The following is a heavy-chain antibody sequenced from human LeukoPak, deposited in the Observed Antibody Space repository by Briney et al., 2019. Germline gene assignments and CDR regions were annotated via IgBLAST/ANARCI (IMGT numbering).Heavy chain of an antibody. CDR3: ARGTSSSWGRFDY. J-gene: IGHJ4*02. V-gene: IGHV4-61*01. Sequence: SETLSLTCTVSGGSVSSGSFYWNWIRQPPGKGLEWIGYIYYSGSTNYNPSLKSRVTISVDTSKNQFSLELSSVTAADTAVYFCARGTSSSWGRFDYWGQGTLVTVSS. CDR1: GGSVSSGSFY. D-gene: IGHD6-13*01. CDR2: IYYSGST.